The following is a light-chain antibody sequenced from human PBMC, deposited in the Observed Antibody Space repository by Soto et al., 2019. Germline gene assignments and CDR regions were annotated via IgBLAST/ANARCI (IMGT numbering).Light chain of an antibody. V-gene: IGLV2-14*01. CDR1: SSDVGGHDY. J-gene: IGLJ1*01. CDR2: EVS. CDR3: SSNTDSNIFYV. Sequence: QSVLTQPASVSGSPGQSITISCNGTSSDVGGHDYVSWYQQHPGKAPKLTIFEVSNRPSGGSNRFSGSKSGNTASLTISGPHAEHEADSSCSSNTDSNIFYVSGSGTKVTAL.